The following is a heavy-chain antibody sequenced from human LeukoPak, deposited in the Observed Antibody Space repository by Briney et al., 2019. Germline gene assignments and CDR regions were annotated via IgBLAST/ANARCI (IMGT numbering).Heavy chain of an antibody. CDR3: ARVSSSSWWALDY. V-gene: IGHV3-74*01. D-gene: IGHD6-13*01. J-gene: IGHJ4*02. Sequence: GGSLRLSCAASGFTFSTYWMHWVRQTPGKGLVWVSRINSYGNSTNYADSVKGRFTISRDNAKNTLYLQMNSLRAEDTAVYYCARVSSSSWWALDYWGQGTLVTVSS. CDR1: GFTFSTYW. CDR2: INSYGNST.